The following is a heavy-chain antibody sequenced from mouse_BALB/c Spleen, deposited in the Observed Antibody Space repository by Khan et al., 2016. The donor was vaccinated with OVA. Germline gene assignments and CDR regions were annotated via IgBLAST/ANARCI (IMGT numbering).Heavy chain of an antibody. CDR1: GFNIKDYY. V-gene: IGHV14-1*02. J-gene: IGHJ3*01. Sequence: VQLKESGAELVRPGALVKLSCKASGFNIKDYYMHWVKQRPEQGLVWIGRIDPENGNTIYDPKFQGKASITSTTSSNTAYLQLSSLTSEDTAVDDGARDGYSPWCAYWGQGTLVTVSA. D-gene: IGHD2-3*01. CDR2: IDPENGNT. CDR3: ARDGYSPWCAY.